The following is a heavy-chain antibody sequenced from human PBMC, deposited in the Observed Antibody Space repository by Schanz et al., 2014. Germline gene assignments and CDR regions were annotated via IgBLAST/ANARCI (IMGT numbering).Heavy chain of an antibody. CDR3: ARNRGSGGQNWYFDL. D-gene: IGHD1-26*01. CDR1: EFTFSTYA. Sequence: EVQLLESGGGLVQPGGSLRLSCAASEFTFSTYAMAWVRQAPGKGLEWVSSINTGGDSTYYADSVKGRFTISRDNTKNSLFLQLNSLRADDTAVYYCARNRGSGGQNWYFDLWGRGTLVTVSS. CDR2: INTGGDST. J-gene: IGHJ2*01. V-gene: IGHV3-23*01.